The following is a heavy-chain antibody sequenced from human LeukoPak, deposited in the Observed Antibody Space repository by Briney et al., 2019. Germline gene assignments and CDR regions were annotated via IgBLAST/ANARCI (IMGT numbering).Heavy chain of an antibody. Sequence: GGSLRLSCAASGFTFSNYNMNWVRQAPGKGLEWVSYISSSSSTIYYADSVKGRFTISRDNAKNSLYLQMNSLRVEDTAVYYCAKDPDTAMVTSLDYWGQGTLVTVSS. CDR3: AKDPDTAMVTSLDY. J-gene: IGHJ4*02. CDR1: GFTFSNYN. V-gene: IGHV3-48*01. D-gene: IGHD5-18*01. CDR2: ISSSSSTI.